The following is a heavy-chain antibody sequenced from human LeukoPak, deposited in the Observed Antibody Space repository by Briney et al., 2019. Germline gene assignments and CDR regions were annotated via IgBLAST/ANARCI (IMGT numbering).Heavy chain of an antibody. CDR3: ARSKQWLVLGY. CDR1: GFTFSSYA. V-gene: IGHV3-30-3*01. J-gene: IGHJ4*02. CDR2: ISYDGSKK. D-gene: IGHD6-19*01. Sequence: GGSLRLSCAASGFTFSSYAMHWVRQAPGKGLEWVTVISYDGSKKYYADSVKGRFTISRDKSKNTLYLQMNSLRAEDTAVYYCARSKQWLVLGYWGQGTLVTVSS.